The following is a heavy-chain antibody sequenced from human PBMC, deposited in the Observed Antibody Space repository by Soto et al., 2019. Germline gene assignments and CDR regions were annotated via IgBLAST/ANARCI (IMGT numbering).Heavy chain of an antibody. Sequence: QVQLQESGPGLVNPSQTLSLTCTVSGGSISSGDCYWSWVRQPPGKGLEWIGYIYYSGSTYYSPCLKSRATISIDTSKNQFSLKLSSVTAADTAVYYCARDIVATKDLGGYYYSDMDVWGQGTTVTVSS. CDR1: GGSISSGDCY. CDR2: IYYSGST. D-gene: IGHD5-12*01. V-gene: IGHV4-30-4*01. J-gene: IGHJ6*02. CDR3: ARDIVATKDLGGYYYSDMDV.